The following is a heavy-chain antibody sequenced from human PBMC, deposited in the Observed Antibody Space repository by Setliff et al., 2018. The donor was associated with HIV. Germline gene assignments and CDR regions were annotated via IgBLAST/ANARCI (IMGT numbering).Heavy chain of an antibody. CDR3: ARDGGGPGDYYYYYMDV. J-gene: IGHJ6*03. CDR2: INPKSGGT. V-gene: IGHV1-2*02. Sequence: GASVKVSCKASGYTFTDYYMHWVRQAPGQGLEWMGWINPKSGGTNSALKFQGRVTMTRDTSISTAYMELSRLRSDDTAVYYCARDGGGPGDYYYYYMDVWAKRDPGHRLL. D-gene: IGHD3-16*01. CDR1: GYTFTDYY.